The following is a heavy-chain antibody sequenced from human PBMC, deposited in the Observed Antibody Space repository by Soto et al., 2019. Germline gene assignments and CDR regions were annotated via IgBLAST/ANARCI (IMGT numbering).Heavy chain of an antibody. CDR3: ARGPGSYNWFDL. Sequence: SETLSLTCTVSGSSISGFYWSWIRQPAGKGLEWIGRIYSSGITSYNPSLKSRVTMSVDASKNQFSLNLTSATAADTAVYYCARGPGSYNWFDLWGQGTLVTVSS. V-gene: IGHV4-4*07. CDR2: IYSSGIT. CDR1: GSSISGFY. J-gene: IGHJ5*02. D-gene: IGHD3-10*01.